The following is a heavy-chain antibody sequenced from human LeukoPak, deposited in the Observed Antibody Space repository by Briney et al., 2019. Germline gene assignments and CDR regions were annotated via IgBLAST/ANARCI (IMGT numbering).Heavy chain of an antibody. Sequence: ASVKVSCKASGYTFTGYYMHWVRQAPGQGLEWMGWINPNSGGTNYAQKFQARVTMTRDTSIRTAYMELSRLRSDDTAVYYCARQGVPFLYGDYGYWGQGTLVTVSS. V-gene: IGHV1-2*02. J-gene: IGHJ4*02. CDR1: GYTFTGYY. CDR3: ARQGVPFLYGDYGY. CDR2: INPNSGGT. D-gene: IGHD4-17*01.